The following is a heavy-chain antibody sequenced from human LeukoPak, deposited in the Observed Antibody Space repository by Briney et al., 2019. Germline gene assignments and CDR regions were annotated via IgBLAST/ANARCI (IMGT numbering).Heavy chain of an antibody. V-gene: IGHV3-53*01. CDR2: NYSSGKI. CDR1: GFNVSSNY. D-gene: IGHD3-3*01. J-gene: IGHJ3*02. CDR3: AKDLGVTIFGVVIMGPFDI. Sequence: GGSLRLSCAASGFNVSSNYMTWVRQTPEKGLEWVSINYSSGKIDYAGSVKGRFTISRDNSKNTLYLQMNSLRAEDTAVYYCAKDLGVTIFGVVIMGPFDIWGQGTMVTVSS.